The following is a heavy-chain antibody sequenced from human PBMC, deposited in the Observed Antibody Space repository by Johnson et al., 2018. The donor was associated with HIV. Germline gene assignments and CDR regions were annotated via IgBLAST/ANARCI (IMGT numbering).Heavy chain of an antibody. D-gene: IGHD6-6*01. CDR3: ARYQGIAARPGWFDV. V-gene: IGHV3-30*03. Sequence: QVQLVESGGGVVQPGRSLRLSCAASRFTFSRYGMHWVRQAPGKGLEWVAVIPYDGSNTYYAASVKGRFTISRANSKNTVYLKMNSRRADDSAVYFCARYQGIAARPGWFDVWGQGTLVTVSS. CDR2: IPYDGSNT. CDR1: RFTFSRYG. J-gene: IGHJ3*01.